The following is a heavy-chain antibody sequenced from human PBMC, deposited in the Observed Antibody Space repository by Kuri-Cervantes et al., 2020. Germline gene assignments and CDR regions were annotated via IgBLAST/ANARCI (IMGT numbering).Heavy chain of an antibody. V-gene: IGHV4-34*01. CDR2: INHSGST. CDR3: ARQESPGWLRFDYYYYYMDV. Sequence: SETLSLTCAVYCGSFSGYYWSWIRQPPGKGLEWIGEINHSGSTNYNPSLKSRVTISVDTSKNQFSLKLSSVTAADTAVYYCARQESPGWLRFDYYYYYMDVWGKGTTVTVSS. J-gene: IGHJ6*03. D-gene: IGHD5-12*01. CDR1: CGSFSGYY.